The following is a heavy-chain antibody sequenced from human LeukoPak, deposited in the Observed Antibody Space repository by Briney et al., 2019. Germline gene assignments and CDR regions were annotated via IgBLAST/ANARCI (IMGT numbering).Heavy chain of an antibody. J-gene: IGHJ6*02. CDR2: ISGSGGST. CDR3: AKDDYGHQYYYGMDV. V-gene: IGHV3-23*01. CDR1: GFTFSSYA. Sequence: PGGSLRLSCAASGFTFSSYAMSWVRQAPGKGLEWVSAISGSGGSTYYADSVKGRFTISRDNSKNTLYLQMNSLRAEDTAVYYCAKDDYGHQYYYGMDVWGQGTTVTVSS. D-gene: IGHD4-17*01.